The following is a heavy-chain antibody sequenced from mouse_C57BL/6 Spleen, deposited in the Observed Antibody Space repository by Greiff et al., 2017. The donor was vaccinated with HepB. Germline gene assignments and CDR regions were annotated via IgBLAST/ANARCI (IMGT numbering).Heavy chain of an antibody. CDR1: GFTFTSYW. Sequence: QVQLQQPGTELVKPGASVKLSCKASGFTFTSYWMHWVKQRPGQGLEWIGNINPSNGGTNYNEKFKSKATLTVDKSSSTACMQLSSLTSEDSAVYYCARSDAPYYFDYCGQGTTLTVSS. V-gene: IGHV1-53*01. CDR3: ARSDAPYYFDY. CDR2: INPSNGGT. J-gene: IGHJ2*01.